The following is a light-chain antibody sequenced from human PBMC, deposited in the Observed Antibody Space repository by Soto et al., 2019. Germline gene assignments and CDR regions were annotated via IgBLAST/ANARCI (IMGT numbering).Light chain of an antibody. CDR1: SGHSTYA. J-gene: IGLJ3*02. CDR2: LNSDGSH. Sequence: QPVLTQSPSASASLGASVKLTCTLSSGHSTYAIAWHQQRTEKGPRYLMKLNSDGSHNKGDGIPDRFSGSSSGAERYLTISSLQSEDEADYYCQTWVTGPPWVFGGGTKLTVL. CDR3: QTWVTGPPWV. V-gene: IGLV4-69*01.